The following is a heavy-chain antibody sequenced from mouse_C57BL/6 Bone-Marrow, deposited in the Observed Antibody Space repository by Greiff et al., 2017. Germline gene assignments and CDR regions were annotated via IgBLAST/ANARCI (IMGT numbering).Heavy chain of an antibody. CDR3: ASPLHYYGSSYVSDY. V-gene: IGHV1-78*01. CDR2: IYPRDGST. J-gene: IGHJ2*01. D-gene: IGHD1-1*01. CDR1: GYHFTDHT. Sequence: QVQLQQSDAELVKPGASVKISCKVSGYHFTDHTIHWMKQRPEQGLEWIGYIYPRDGSTKYNEKFKGKDTLTADKSSSTASMQLNSLTSEYSAFYCCASPLHYYGSSYVSDYWGQGTTLTVSS.